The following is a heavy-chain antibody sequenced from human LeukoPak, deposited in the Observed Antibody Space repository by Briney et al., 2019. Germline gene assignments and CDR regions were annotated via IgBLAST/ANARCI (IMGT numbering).Heavy chain of an antibody. CDR3: ARSPAAAGTFDY. D-gene: IGHD6-13*01. CDR1: GYTFTSYY. J-gene: IGHJ4*02. V-gene: IGHV1-2*02. Sequence: GASVKVSCKASGYTFTSYYMNWVRQAPGQGLEWMGWINPNSGGTNYAQKFQGRVTMTRDTSISTAYMELSRLRSDDTAVYYCARSPAAAGTFDYWGQGTLVTVSS. CDR2: INPNSGGT.